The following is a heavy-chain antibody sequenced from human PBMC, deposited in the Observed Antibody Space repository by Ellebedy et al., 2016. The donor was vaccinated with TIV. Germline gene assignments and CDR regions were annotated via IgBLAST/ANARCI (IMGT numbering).Heavy chain of an antibody. CDR3: ARPDCTGAICYGRLDP. D-gene: IGHD2-15*01. Sequence: AASVKVSCKASGYTFSKYGTTWVRQAPGQGLEWMGWISASNGNAKLTQKLQGRLTMTTDTSTRTAYMELRSLRSDDTAVYYCARPDCTGAICYGRLDPWGQGTLVIVSS. CDR1: GYTFSKYG. J-gene: IGHJ5*02. CDR2: ISASNGNA. V-gene: IGHV1-18*01.